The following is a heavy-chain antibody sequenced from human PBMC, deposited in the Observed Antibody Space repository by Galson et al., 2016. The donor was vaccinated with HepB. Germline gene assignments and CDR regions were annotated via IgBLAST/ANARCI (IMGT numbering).Heavy chain of an antibody. J-gene: IGHJ4*02. CDR3: ARGADSGDDLGDY. CDR1: GYTFTNYY. Sequence: SVKVSCKASGYTFTNYYIHWVRQAPGQGLEWMGIINPTDVTTPYAQKFQGRVTMTSDTSTSTVYMELSSLRSADTAVYYCARGADSGDDLGDYWGQGTLVTVSS. CDR2: INPTDVTT. V-gene: IGHV1-46*01. D-gene: IGHD5-12*01.